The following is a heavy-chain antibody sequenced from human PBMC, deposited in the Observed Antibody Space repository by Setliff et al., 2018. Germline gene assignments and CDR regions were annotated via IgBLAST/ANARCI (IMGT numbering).Heavy chain of an antibody. D-gene: IGHD1-26*01. CDR3: TYASKEHAFDF. Sequence: PGGSLRLSCTASGFTFNKAWMSWVRQAPGKGLEWVGRSKGQSDDGATDYSAPVEDRFTLSRDDSKSTFFLQMSTLKTEDTAIYYCTYASKEHAFDFWGQGTMVTVSS. J-gene: IGHJ3*01. CDR2: SKGQSDDGAT. V-gene: IGHV3-15*01. CDR1: GFTFNKAW.